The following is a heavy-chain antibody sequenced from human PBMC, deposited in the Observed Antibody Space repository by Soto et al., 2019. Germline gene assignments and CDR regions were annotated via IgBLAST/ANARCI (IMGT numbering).Heavy chain of an antibody. V-gene: IGHV3-23*01. CDR2: ISGSGSNT. CDR3: AKGNLDYYYGMDV. Sequence: HPGGSLRLSCAASGFTSSSYAMSWVRQAPGKGLEWVSAISGSGSNTYYADSVKGRFTISRDNSKNTLFLQMNSLRAEDTAVYYCAKGNLDYYYGMDVWGQGTTVTVSS. J-gene: IGHJ6*02. CDR1: GFTSSSYA. D-gene: IGHD1-1*01.